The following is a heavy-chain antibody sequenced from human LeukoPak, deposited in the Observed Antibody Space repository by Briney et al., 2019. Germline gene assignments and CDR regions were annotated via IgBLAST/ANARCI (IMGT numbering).Heavy chain of an antibody. V-gene: IGHV4-39*01. J-gene: IGHJ3*02. CDR2: IYYSGST. Sequence: SETLSLTCTVSGDSISSSSYYWGWIRQPPGKGLEWIGSIYYSGSTYYNPSLKSRVTISVDTSKNQFSLKLSSVTAADTAVYYCARFRAEFAFDIWGQGTVVTVSS. CDR1: GDSISSSSYY. D-gene: IGHD3-10*01. CDR3: ARFRAEFAFDI.